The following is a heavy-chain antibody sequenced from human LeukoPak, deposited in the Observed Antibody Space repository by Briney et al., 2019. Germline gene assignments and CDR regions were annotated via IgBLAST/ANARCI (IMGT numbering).Heavy chain of an antibody. Sequence: GGSLRLSCAASGFTFSTYWMSWVRQAPGKGLEWVANIKQDGTEKYYVDSVKGRFTISRDNAKNSLYLQMNSLRAEDTAVYYCARGYTYGYIFYFDYWGQGTLVTVSS. CDR3: ARGYTYGYIFYFDY. J-gene: IGHJ4*02. D-gene: IGHD5-18*01. CDR1: GFTFSTYW. CDR2: IKQDGTEK. V-gene: IGHV3-7*01.